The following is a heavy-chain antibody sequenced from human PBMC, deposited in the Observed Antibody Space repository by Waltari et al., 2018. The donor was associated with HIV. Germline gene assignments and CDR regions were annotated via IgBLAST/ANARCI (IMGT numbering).Heavy chain of an antibody. CDR2: ISSGSGYI. V-gene: IGHV3-21*01. CDR3: ARDLSAASVAGSSGY. D-gene: IGHD6-19*01. CDR1: GCTFGSHI. Sequence: EVQLVESGGGLVKPGGSMRLSGAASGCTFGSHIVHWVRQAPGKGLEYISSISSGSGYIYYADSVKGRFTISRDNAKNSLYLQMNSLRAADTAVYYCARDLSAASVAGSSGYWGQGTLVTVSS. J-gene: IGHJ4*02.